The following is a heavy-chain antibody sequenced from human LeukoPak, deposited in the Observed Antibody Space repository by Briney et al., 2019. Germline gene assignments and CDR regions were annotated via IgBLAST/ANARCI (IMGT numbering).Heavy chain of an antibody. V-gene: IGHV3-30-3*01. D-gene: IGHD6-19*01. Sequence: GRSLRLSCAASGFTFSSYAMHWVRQAPGKGLEWVAVISYDGSNKYYADSVKGRFTISRDNSKNTLYLQMNSLRAEDTAVYYCARARGWQWLVGGYFDYWGQGTLVTVSS. CDR2: ISYDGSNK. J-gene: IGHJ4*02. CDR1: GFTFSSYA. CDR3: ARARGWQWLVGGYFDY.